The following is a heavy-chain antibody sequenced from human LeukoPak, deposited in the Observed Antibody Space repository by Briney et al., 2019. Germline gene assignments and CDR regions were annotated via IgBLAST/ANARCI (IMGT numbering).Heavy chain of an antibody. J-gene: IGHJ3*02. CDR1: GYTFTGYY. CDR3: ARPEYDSSGYTPWIAFDI. CDR2: INPNSDGT. V-gene: IGHV1-2*02. Sequence: ASVKVSRKASGYTFTGYYMHWVRQAPGQGLEWMGWINPNSDGTNYAQKFQGRVTMTRDTSISTAYMELSRLRSDDTAVYYCARPEYDSSGYTPWIAFDIWGRGTMVTVSS. D-gene: IGHD3-22*01.